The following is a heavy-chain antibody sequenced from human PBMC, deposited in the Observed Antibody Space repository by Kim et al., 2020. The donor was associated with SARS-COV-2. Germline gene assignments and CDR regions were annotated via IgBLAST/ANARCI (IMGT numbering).Heavy chain of an antibody. Sequence: SETLSLTCTVSGGSISSYYWSWIRQPPGKGLEWIGYIYYSGSTNYNPSLKSRVTISVDTSKNQFSLKLSSVTAADTAVYYCARDRGSSPSYYYYYYGMDVWGQGTTVTVSS. D-gene: IGHD6-6*01. J-gene: IGHJ6*02. CDR1: GGSISSYY. CDR3: ARDRGSSPSYYYYYYGMDV. V-gene: IGHV4-59*01. CDR2: IYYSGST.